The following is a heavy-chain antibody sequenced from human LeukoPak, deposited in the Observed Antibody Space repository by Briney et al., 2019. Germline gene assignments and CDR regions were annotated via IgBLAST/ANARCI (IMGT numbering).Heavy chain of an antibody. CDR3: ARHNCGGDCYSGGWFDP. CDR1: GYSFTSYW. D-gene: IGHD2-21*02. CDR2: IYPGDSDT. Sequence: GEALQISFKGSGYSFTSYWIGWVRPMPGKGLEWMGIIYPGDSDTRYSPSFQGQVTISADKSISTAYLQWSSLKASDTAMYYCARHNCGGDCYSGGWFDPWGQGTLVTVSS. V-gene: IGHV5-51*01. J-gene: IGHJ5*02.